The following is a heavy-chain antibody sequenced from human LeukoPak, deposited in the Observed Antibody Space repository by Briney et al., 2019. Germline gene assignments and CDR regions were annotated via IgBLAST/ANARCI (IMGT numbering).Heavy chain of an antibody. Sequence: ASVKVSCKASGYTFTGYYMHWVRQAPGQGLEWMGWINPNSGGTNYAQKFQGRVTMTRDTSISTAYMELSRLRSDDTAVYYCARVDRDIVVVPAAINWFDPWGQGTLVTVSS. J-gene: IGHJ5*02. CDR1: GYTFTGYY. D-gene: IGHD2-2*02. CDR2: INPNSGGT. CDR3: ARVDRDIVVVPAAINWFDP. V-gene: IGHV1-2*02.